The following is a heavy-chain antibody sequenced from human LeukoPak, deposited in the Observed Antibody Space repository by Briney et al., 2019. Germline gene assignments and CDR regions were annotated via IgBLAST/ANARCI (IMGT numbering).Heavy chain of an antibody. CDR1: GGSFSGYY. CDR2: INHSGST. D-gene: IGHD5-12*01. V-gene: IGHV4-34*01. Sequence: SETLSLTCAVSGGSFSGYYWSWIRQPPGKGLEWIGEINHSGSTNYNPSLKSRVTISVDTSKNQFSLKLSSVTAPDTAVYYCARYVDIVATIPYYFDYWGQGTLVTVSS. J-gene: IGHJ4*02. CDR3: ARYVDIVATIPYYFDY.